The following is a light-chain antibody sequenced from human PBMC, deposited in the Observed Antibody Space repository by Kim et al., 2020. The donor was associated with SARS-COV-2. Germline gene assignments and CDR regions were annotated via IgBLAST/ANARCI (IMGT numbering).Light chain of an antibody. J-gene: IGKJ4*01. V-gene: IGKV1-5*03. CDR1: LTIGTW. CDR3: QQYNSYSA. CDR2: KAS. Sequence: DIQMTQSPSTLSASVGDRVTITCRASLTIGTWLAWYQQKPGKAPKILIYKASSLESGVPSRFSGSGSGTEFTLTISSLQPDDIATYYCQQYNSYSAFGGGTKGDIK.